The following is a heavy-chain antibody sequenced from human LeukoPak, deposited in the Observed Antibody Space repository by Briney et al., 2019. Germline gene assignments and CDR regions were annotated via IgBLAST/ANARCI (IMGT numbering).Heavy chain of an antibody. Sequence: TGGSLRLSCAASGFTFSSFSMNWARQAQGKGLDWAPSISSSSSYIYYADSVKGRFTISRDNAKNSLYLQMNSLRAEDTAVYYCAREVRMVRGVYFDYWGQGTLVTVSS. CDR3: AREVRMVRGVYFDY. CDR2: ISSSSSYI. CDR1: GFTFSSFS. D-gene: IGHD3-10*01. V-gene: IGHV3-21*01. J-gene: IGHJ4*02.